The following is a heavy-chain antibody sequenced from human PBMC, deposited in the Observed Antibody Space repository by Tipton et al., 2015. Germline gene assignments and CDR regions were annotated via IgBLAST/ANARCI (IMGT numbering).Heavy chain of an antibody. CDR2: ISHSGST. Sequence: TLSLTCTVSGGSVSSGSYYWSRIRQPPGKGLEWIGTISHSGSTYYNPSLKRRVTISLDTSKNQFSLTLNSVTAADTAVYYCARDLEHGMDVWGQGNTVTVSS. J-gene: IGHJ6*02. CDR3: ARDLEHGMDV. CDR1: GGSVSSGSYY. V-gene: IGHV4-39*07. D-gene: IGHD5-24*01.